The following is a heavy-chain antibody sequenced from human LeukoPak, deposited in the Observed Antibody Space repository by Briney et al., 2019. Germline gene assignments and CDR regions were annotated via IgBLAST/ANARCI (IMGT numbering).Heavy chain of an antibody. J-gene: IGHJ6*02. V-gene: IGHV4-59*01. CDR1: GGSISSYY. CDR2: IYYSGST. Sequence: PSETLSLTCTVSGGSISSYYWSWIRQPPGKGLEWIGYIYYSGSTNYNPSLKSRVTISVDTSKNQFSLKLSSVTAADTAVYYWTRVAYGDFAGYYYGMDVWGQGTTVTVSS. CDR3: TRVAYGDFAGYYYGMDV. D-gene: IGHD4-17*01.